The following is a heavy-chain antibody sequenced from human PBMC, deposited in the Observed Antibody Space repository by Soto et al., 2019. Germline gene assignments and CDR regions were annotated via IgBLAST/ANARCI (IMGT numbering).Heavy chain of an antibody. Sequence: GGSLRLSXAASGFTFSSYSMNWVRQAPGKGLEWASSISSSSSYIYYADSVKGRFTISRDNAKNSLYLQMNSLRAEDTAVYYCARVTMVRGSSFDYWGQGTLVTVSS. CDR3: ARVTMVRGSSFDY. CDR1: GFTFSSYS. V-gene: IGHV3-21*01. CDR2: ISSSSSYI. J-gene: IGHJ4*02. D-gene: IGHD3-10*01.